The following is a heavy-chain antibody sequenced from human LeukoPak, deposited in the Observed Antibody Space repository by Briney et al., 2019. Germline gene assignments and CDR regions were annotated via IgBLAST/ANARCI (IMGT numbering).Heavy chain of an antibody. CDR3: ARHARDKYSTSWYDY. V-gene: IGHV4-59*08. CDR1: GGSISSYY. J-gene: IGHJ4*02. Sequence: SETLSLTCTVSGGSISSYYWSWIRQPPGKGLEWIGYIYYSGSTNYNPSLKSRVTISLDTSKNQFSLKLSSVTATDTAVYYCARHARDKYSTSWYDYWGQGTLVTVSS. CDR2: IYYSGST. D-gene: IGHD6-13*01.